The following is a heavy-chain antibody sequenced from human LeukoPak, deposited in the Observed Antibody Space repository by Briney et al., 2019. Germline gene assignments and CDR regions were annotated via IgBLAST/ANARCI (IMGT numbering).Heavy chain of an antibody. Sequence: PGGSLRLSCAASGFTFSSYWMHWVRQAPGKGLVWVSRVNSGGSGTTYADSVKGRFTISRDNSKNTLYLQMNSLRAEDTAVYYCARRAGAYSHPYDYWGQGTLVTVSS. J-gene: IGHJ4*02. V-gene: IGHV3-74*01. CDR2: VNSGGSGT. CDR1: GFTFSSYW. D-gene: IGHD4/OR15-4a*01. CDR3: ARRAGAYSHPYDY.